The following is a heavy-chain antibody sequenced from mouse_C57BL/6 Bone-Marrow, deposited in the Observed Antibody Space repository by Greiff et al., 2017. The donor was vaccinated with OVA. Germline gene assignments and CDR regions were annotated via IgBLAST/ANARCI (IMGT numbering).Heavy chain of an antibody. CDR2: INPGSGGT. Sequence: QVQLKQSGAELVRPGTSVKVSCKASGYAFTNYLIEWVKQRPGQGLEWIGVINPGSGGTNYNEKFKGKATLTADKSSSTAYMQLSSLTSEDSAVYFCAREITRRDYFDYWGQGTTLTVSS. V-gene: IGHV1-54*01. CDR1: GYAFTNYL. J-gene: IGHJ2*01. CDR3: AREITRRDYFDY.